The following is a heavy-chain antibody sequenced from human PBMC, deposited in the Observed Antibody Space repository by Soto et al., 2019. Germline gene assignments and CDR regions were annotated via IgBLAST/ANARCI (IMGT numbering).Heavy chain of an antibody. CDR3: ARHSGWELPSFYYYFFGMDV. CDR2: IYYSGST. D-gene: IGHD1-26*01. J-gene: IGHJ6*02. V-gene: IGHV4-39*01. Sequence: KASETLSLTCTVSGGSISSSSYYWRWIRQPPGKGLEWIGSIYYSGSTYYNPSLKSRVTISVDTSKNQFSLKLSSVTAADTAVYYCARHSGWELPSFYYYFFGMDVWGQVXTVTVSS. CDR1: GGSISSSSYY.